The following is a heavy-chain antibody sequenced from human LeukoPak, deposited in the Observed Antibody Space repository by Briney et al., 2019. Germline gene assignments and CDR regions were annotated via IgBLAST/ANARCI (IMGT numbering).Heavy chain of an antibody. J-gene: IGHJ5*02. CDR2: IRYDGSNK. V-gene: IGHV3-30*02. CDR1: GFTFSSYG. D-gene: IGHD2/OR15-2a*01. CDR3: ARGKTSQNIVTRKTYNWFDP. Sequence: GGSLRLSCAASGFTFSSYGMHWVRQAPGKGLEWVAFIRYDGSNKYQADSVKGRFTISRDNAKNSLYLQMKSLRAEDTAVYYCARGKTSQNIVTRKTYNWFDPWGQGTLVTVSS.